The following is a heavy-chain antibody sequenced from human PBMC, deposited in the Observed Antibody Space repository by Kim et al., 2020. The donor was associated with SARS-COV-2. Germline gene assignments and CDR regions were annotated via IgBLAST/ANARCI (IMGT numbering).Heavy chain of an antibody. CDR1: GGTFSSYA. V-gene: IGHV1-69*13. J-gene: IGHJ4*02. CDR3: AGGTYYYGSGSYPRPTELDY. D-gene: IGHD3-10*01. Sequence: SVKVSCKASGGTFSSYAISWVRQAPGQGLEGMGGIIPIFGTATSAQKFQARVTITADESTSPAYMELSSLGSEDTAVYYCAGGTYYYGSGSYPRPTELDYWGQGALVTVSS. CDR2: IIPIFGTA.